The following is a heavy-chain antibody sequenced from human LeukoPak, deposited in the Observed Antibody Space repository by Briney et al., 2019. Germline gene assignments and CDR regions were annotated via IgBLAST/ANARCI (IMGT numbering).Heavy chain of an antibody. CDR3: ARAPPGYCSGGSCSRPLDF. V-gene: IGHV3-66*01. CDR2: LYSGGST. CDR1: GFTFSSYA. Sequence: GGSLRLSCAASGFTFSSYAMSWVRQAPGKGLEWVSVLYSGGSTYYAGSVKGRFTISRDNSKNTLYLQMNSLRAEDTAVYYCARAPPGYCSGGSCSRPLDFWGQGTLVTVSS. J-gene: IGHJ4*02. D-gene: IGHD2-15*01.